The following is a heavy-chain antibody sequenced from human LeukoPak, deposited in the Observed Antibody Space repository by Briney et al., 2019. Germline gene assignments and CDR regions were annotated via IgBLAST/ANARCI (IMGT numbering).Heavy chain of an antibody. D-gene: IGHD3-22*01. V-gene: IGHV1-69*10. Sequence: SVKVSCKASADTFSSYTITWVRQAPGQGLEWMGGIIPMSGVENHAPKFQGRVTVTADKSTSTVHMELRGLRSDDTAVYFCARNYYDNSGYYRCDDWGPGTLVTVSS. CDR2: IIPMSGVE. CDR1: ADTFSSYT. CDR3: ARNYYDNSGYYRCDD. J-gene: IGHJ4*02.